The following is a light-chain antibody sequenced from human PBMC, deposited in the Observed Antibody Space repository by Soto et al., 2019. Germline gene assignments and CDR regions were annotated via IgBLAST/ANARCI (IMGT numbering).Light chain of an antibody. CDR2: DAS. Sequence: QSALTQPRSVSGSPGQSVTTSCTGTSSDVGGYNYVSWYQRHPGKAPKVVIYDASKRPSGVPDRFSGSQSGNTASLTISGLQAEDEADYYCCSYAGSYTYVFGTGTKVTVL. J-gene: IGLJ1*01. CDR3: CSYAGSYTYV. V-gene: IGLV2-11*01. CDR1: SSDVGGYNY.